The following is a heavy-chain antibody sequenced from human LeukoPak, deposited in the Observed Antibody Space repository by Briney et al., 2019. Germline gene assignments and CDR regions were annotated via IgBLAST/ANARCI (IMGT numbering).Heavy chain of an antibody. V-gene: IGHV3-30-3*01. CDR1: GFTFSSYA. CDR2: ISYDGSNK. D-gene: IGHD2-15*01. Sequence: GGSLRLSCAASGFTFSSYAMHWVRQAPGKGLEWVAVISYDGSNKYYVDSVKGRFTISRDNSKNTLYLQMNSLRAEDTAVYYCARDPQGVCSCGSCYGKYFDFWGQGTLVTVSS. CDR3: ARDPQGVCSCGSCYGKYFDF. J-gene: IGHJ4*02.